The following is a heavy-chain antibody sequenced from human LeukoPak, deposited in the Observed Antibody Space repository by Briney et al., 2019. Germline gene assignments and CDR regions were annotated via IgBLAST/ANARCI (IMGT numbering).Heavy chain of an antibody. J-gene: IGHJ4*02. D-gene: IGHD4-17*01. CDR3: AKDRATVTPGY. Sequence: GGSLRLSCAASGFTFSSYAMHWVRQAPGKGLEWVAVISYDGSNKYYADSVKGRFTISRDNSKNTLYLQMNSLRAEDTAVYYCAKDRATVTPGYWGQGTLVTVSS. V-gene: IGHV3-30*04. CDR2: ISYDGSNK. CDR1: GFTFSSYA.